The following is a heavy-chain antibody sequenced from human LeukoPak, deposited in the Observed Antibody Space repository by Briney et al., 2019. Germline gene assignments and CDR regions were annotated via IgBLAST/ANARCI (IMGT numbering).Heavy chain of an antibody. D-gene: IGHD3-9*01. Sequence: PGGSLRLSCAASGFTFSNYNLNWVRQAPGKGLEWVSFISSSSVTIYYADSVKGRFTISRDNAKNSLYLQMNSLRAEDTALYYCARTEYQLHYDILTSYSNYYFDLWGRGTLVTVSS. CDR3: ARTEYQLHYDILTSYSNYYFDL. CDR1: GFTFSNYN. CDR2: ISSSSVTI. J-gene: IGHJ2*01. V-gene: IGHV3-48*01.